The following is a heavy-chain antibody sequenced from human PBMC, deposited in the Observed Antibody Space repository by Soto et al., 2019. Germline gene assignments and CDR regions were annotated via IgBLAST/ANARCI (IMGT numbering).Heavy chain of an antibody. Sequence: SETLSLTCAVSGYSISSGYYWGWIRQPPGKGLEWIGSIYHSGSTYYNPSLRSRVTISLDTSKNQFSLKLNSVTAADTAVYYCARVGDTMVRGVIIYYYYGMDVWGQGTTVTVSS. D-gene: IGHD3-10*01. V-gene: IGHV4-38-2*01. CDR1: GYSISSGYY. CDR3: ARVGDTMVRGVIIYYYYGMDV. CDR2: IYHSGST. J-gene: IGHJ6*02.